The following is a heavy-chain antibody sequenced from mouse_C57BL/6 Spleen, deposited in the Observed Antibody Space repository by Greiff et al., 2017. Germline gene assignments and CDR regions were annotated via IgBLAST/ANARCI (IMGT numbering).Heavy chain of an antibody. CDR3: AREGLELHVRFAY. Sequence: QVQLQQSGAELVKPGASVKISCKASGYAFSSYWMNWVKQRPGKGLEWIGQIYPGDGDTNYNGKFKGKATLTADKSSSTAYMQLSSLTSEDSAVYFCAREGLELHVRFAYWGQGTLVTVSA. CDR2: IYPGDGDT. V-gene: IGHV1-80*01. J-gene: IGHJ3*01. CDR1: GYAFSSYW.